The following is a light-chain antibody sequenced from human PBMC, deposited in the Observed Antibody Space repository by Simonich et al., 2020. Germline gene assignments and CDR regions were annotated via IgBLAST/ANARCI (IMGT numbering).Light chain of an antibody. CDR1: SSDVGSYNL. J-gene: IGLJ2*01. CDR2: EGR. V-gene: IGLV2-23*01. Sequence: QSALTQPASVSGSPGQSITISCTGTSSDVGSYNLVSWYQQPPGKAPKLRIYEGRKRPSGVYNRVSGSKSGNTASLTISGLQAEDEADYYCCSYAGSSTVVFGGGTKLTVL. CDR3: CSYAGSSTVV.